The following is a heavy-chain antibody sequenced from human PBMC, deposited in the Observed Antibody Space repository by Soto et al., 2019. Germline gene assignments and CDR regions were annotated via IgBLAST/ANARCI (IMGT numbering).Heavy chain of an antibody. J-gene: IGHJ4*02. Sequence: EVQLVESGGGLVQPGGSLRLSCAASGFSFSSYWMSWVRQAPGKGLEWVADIKQDGSEQYYGDSVKGRFTISRDNAKNSQYLQMNSLRVEDTAVYYCAGASGWLKTDWGQGTLVTVSS. CDR1: GFSFSSYW. V-gene: IGHV3-7*04. CDR3: AGASGWLKTD. D-gene: IGHD6-19*01. CDR2: IKQDGSEQ.